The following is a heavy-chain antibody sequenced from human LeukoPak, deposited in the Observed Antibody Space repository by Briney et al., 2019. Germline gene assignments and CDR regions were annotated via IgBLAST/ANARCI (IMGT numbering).Heavy chain of an antibody. Sequence: PGGSLRLSCAASGFTFSTYALHWVRQAPGKGLEWVAVISYDGINKYYADSVKGRITISRDNSNNTLYLQMDSLRAEDTAVYYCARAPRYYYGSGTPYYYMDVWGKGTTVTVSS. CDR1: GFTFSTYA. CDR3: ARAPRYYYGSGTPYYYMDV. CDR2: ISYDGINK. V-gene: IGHV3-30*04. J-gene: IGHJ6*03. D-gene: IGHD3-10*01.